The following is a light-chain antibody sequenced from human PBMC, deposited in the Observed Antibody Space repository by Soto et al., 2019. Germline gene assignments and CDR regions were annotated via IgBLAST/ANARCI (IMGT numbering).Light chain of an antibody. J-gene: IGKJ2*01. CDR1: QSVSSSY. V-gene: IGKV3-20*01. CDR2: GPS. CDR3: QQYGSSPLYT. Sequence: EIVLTQSPGTLSLSPGERATLSCRASQSVSSSYLAWYQQKPGQAPRLLIYGPSARATGIPDRFSGSGSGTDFTLTISRLELEDFAVYYCQQYGSSPLYTFGQGTKLEIK.